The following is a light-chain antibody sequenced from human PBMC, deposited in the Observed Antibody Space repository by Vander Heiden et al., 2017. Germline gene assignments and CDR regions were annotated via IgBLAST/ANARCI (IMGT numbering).Light chain of an antibody. CDR2: STN. CDR3: VLYMGSGLWV. Sequence: QTVVTQAPSFSVSPGGTVTLTCGLSSGSVSTSYYPSWYQQTPGQAPRTLIYSTNTRSAGVPDRFSGSILGNKAALTITGAKADDESDYYCVLYMGSGLWVFGGGTKLTVL. J-gene: IGLJ3*02. V-gene: IGLV8-61*01. CDR1: SGSVSTSYY.